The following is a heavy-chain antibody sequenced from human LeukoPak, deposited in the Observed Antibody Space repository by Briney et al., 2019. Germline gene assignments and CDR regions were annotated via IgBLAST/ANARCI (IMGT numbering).Heavy chain of an antibody. CDR2: IYYSGST. Sequence: PSETLSLTCTVSGGSLSSSSYYWGWIRQPPGKGLEWIGSIYYSGSTYYNPSLKSRVTISVDTSKNQFSLKMSSVTAADTAVYYCARLVHQVYMDVWGKGTTVTVSS. J-gene: IGHJ6*03. CDR3: ARLVHQVYMDV. CDR1: GGSLSSSSYY. D-gene: IGHD6-6*01. V-gene: IGHV4-39*01.